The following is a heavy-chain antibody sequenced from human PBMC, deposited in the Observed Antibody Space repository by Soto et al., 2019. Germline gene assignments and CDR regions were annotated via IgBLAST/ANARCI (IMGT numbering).Heavy chain of an antibody. D-gene: IGHD2-8*01. CDR1: GGTFSSYA. CDR2: IIPIFGTA. J-gene: IGHJ6*02. V-gene: IGHV1-69*06. Sequence: SVKVSCKASGGTFSSYAIRWVREAPGQGLEWMGGIIPIFGTANYAQKFQGRVTITADRSTSTAYMELSSLRSEDTAVYYCARGRVGVSAYYYGMDVWGQGTTVIVYS. CDR3: ARGRVGVSAYYYGMDV.